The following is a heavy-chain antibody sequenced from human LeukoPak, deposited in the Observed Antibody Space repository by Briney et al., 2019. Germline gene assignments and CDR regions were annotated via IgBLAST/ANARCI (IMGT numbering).Heavy chain of an antibody. J-gene: IGHJ4*02. CDR1: GGSFSGYY. D-gene: IGHD2-2*03. CDR3: ARGRFGKGGYCSSTSCTYFDY. CDR2: INHSGST. V-gene: IGHV4-34*01. Sequence: PETLSLTCAVYGGSFSGYYWSWIRQPPGKGLEWIGEINHSGSTNYNPSLKSRVTISVDTSKNQFSLKLSSVTAADTAVYYCARGRFGKGGYCSSTSCTYFDYWGQGTLVTVSS.